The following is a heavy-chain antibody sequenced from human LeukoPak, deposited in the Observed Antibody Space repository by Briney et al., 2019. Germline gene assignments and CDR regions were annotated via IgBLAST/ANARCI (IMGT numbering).Heavy chain of an antibody. CDR2: INPNSGDT. Sequence: ASVKVSCKASGYTFTGYYMHWVRQAPGQGLEWMGWINPNSGDTNYAQEFQGRVTMTRDTSISTAYMELSRLRSDDTAVYYCTRGGMFSMIDYWGQGTLVTVSS. J-gene: IGHJ4*02. V-gene: IGHV1-2*02. D-gene: IGHD3-16*01. CDR1: GYTFTGYY. CDR3: TRGGMFSMIDY.